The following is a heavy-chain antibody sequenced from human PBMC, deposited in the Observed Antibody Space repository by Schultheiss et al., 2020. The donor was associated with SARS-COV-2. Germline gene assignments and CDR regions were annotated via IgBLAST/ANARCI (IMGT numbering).Heavy chain of an antibody. CDR2: IRSKANSYAT. J-gene: IGHJ6*02. V-gene: IGHV3-73*01. CDR1: GFTFSGSA. Sequence: GGSLRLSCAASGFTFSGSAMHWVRQASGKGLEWVGRIRSKANSYATAYAASVKGRFTISRDDSKNTAYLQMNSLKTEDTAVYYCTTDRNSGMDVWGQGTTVTVSS. CDR3: TTDRNSGMDV.